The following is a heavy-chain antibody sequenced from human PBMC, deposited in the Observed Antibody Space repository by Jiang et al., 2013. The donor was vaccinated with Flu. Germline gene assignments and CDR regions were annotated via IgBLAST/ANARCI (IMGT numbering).Heavy chain of an antibody. CDR3: ARDRRNSGSYYAFDY. Sequence: QLLESGGGLVKPGGSLRLSCAASGFTFSDYYMSWIRQAPGKGLEWLSYTSSSATTIYYADSVTGRFTISRDNAKNSLYLQMNSLRAEDTAVYYCARDRRNSGSYYAFDYWGQGTLVTVSS. CDR2: TSSSATTI. V-gene: IGHV3-11*01. D-gene: IGHD1-26*01. J-gene: IGHJ4*02. CDR1: GFTFSDYY.